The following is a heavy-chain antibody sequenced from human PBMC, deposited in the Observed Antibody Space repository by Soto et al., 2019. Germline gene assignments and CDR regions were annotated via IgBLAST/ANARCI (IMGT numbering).Heavy chain of an antibody. V-gene: IGHV5-10-1*01. CDR2: IDPRDSWI. J-gene: IGHJ6*02. D-gene: IGHD3-9*01. CDR1: GYDLSNSY. Sequence: GASLKISCXGSGYDLSNSYINWVRQMPGKGLEWVGRIDPRDSWINYSPSVQGHVTISADKSINTAYLQWSSLEASDTATYYCAKQGRLTLFYYGMDVWGQGTTVTVSS. CDR3: AKQGRLTLFYYGMDV.